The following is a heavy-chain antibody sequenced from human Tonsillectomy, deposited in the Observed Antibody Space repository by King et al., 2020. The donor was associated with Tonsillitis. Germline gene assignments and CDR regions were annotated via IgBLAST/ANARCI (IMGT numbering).Heavy chain of an antibody. D-gene: IGHD3-9*01. V-gene: IGHV3-30*18. CDR1: GFTFSSSG. Sequence: VQLVESGGGVVQPGRSLRLSCAASGFTFSSSGMHWVRQAPGKGLEWVAIISYDGSNKYYADSVKGRFTISRDNSKNTLYLQMNSLRVEDTAVYYCAKRASPLMTGTGFDYCGQGTLVTVSS. CDR3: AKRASPLMTGTGFDY. J-gene: IGHJ4*02. CDR2: ISYDGSNK.